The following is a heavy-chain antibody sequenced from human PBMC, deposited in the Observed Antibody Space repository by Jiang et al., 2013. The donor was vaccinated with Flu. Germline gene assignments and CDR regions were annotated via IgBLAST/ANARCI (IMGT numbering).Heavy chain of an antibody. V-gene: IGHV3-30*18. J-gene: IGHJ4*02. D-gene: IGHD3-16*01. CDR3: AKERRGFGGVSRD. Sequence: LSCAASGFTFSSYGMHWVRQAPGKGLEWVAVISYDGSNKYYADSVKGRFAISRDNSKNTLYLQMNSLRAEDTAVYYCAKERRGFGGVSRDWGQGTLVTVSS. CDR2: ISYDGSNK. CDR1: GFTFSSYG.